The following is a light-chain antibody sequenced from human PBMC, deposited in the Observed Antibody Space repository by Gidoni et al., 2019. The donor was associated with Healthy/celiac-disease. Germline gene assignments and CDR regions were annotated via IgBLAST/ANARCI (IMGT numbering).Light chain of an antibody. Sequence: SYELTQPPSVSVSPGQTASITCSGDKLGDKYACWYQQKPGQSPVLVIYQDSKRPSGIPERFSGSNSGNTATLTIRGTQAMDEADYSCQAWDSSLFYVFGTGTKVTVL. V-gene: IGLV3-1*01. CDR1: KLGDKY. CDR3: QAWDSSLFYV. J-gene: IGLJ1*01. CDR2: QDS.